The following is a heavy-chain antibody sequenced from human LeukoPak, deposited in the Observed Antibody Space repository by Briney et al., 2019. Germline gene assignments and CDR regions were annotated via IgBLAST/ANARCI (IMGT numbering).Heavy chain of an antibody. J-gene: IGHJ4*02. CDR1: GGTFSSYA. CDR3: ATGIVIGDGYFEDY. V-gene: IGHV1-69*04. Sequence: SVTVSCKASGGTFSSYAISWVRQAPGQGLEWMGRIIPILGIANYAQKFQGRVTMTEDTSTDTAYMELSSLRSEDTAVYYCATGIVIGDGYFEDYWGQGTLVTVSS. CDR2: IIPILGIA. D-gene: IGHD5-24*01.